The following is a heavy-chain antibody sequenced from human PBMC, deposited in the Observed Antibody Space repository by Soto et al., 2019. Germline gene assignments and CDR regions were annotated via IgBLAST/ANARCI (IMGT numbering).Heavy chain of an antibody. Sequence: SETLSLTCTVSGGSISSYYWSWIRQPPGKGLEWIGYIYYSGSTNYNPSLKSRVTISVDTSKNQFSLKLSSVTAADTAVYYCARGITDYYYYYMDVWGKGTTVTVSS. V-gene: IGHV4-59*01. CDR3: ARGITDYYYYYMDV. D-gene: IGHD1-20*01. CDR1: GGSISSYY. J-gene: IGHJ6*03. CDR2: IYYSGST.